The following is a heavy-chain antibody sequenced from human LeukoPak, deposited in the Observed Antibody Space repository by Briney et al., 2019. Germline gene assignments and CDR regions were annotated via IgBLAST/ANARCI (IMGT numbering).Heavy chain of an antibody. V-gene: IGHV3-23*01. D-gene: IGHD4-17*01. CDR3: ASCTVTTSEIGNFDY. CDR2: ISGSGGST. CDR1: GFTFSSYA. J-gene: IGHJ4*02. Sequence: GGSLRLSCAASGFTFSSYAMSWVRQAPGKGLEWVSAISGSGGSTYYADSVKGRFTISRDNSKNTLYLQMNSLRAEDTAVYYCASCTVTTSEIGNFDYWGQGTLVTVSS.